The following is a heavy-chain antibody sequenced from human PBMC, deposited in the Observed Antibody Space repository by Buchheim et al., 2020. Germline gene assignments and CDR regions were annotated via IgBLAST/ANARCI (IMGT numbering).Heavy chain of an antibody. J-gene: IGHJ6*02. D-gene: IGHD3-10*01. Sequence: QVQLVESGGGVVQPGRSLRLSCAASGFTFSSYAMHWVRQAPGKGLEWVAVISYDGSNKYYADSVKGRFTISRDNSKNTLYLKMNSLRAEDTAVYYCARDIGSLGYYYGMDVWGQGTT. CDR3: ARDIGSLGYYYGMDV. CDR2: ISYDGSNK. V-gene: IGHV3-30-3*01. CDR1: GFTFSSYA.